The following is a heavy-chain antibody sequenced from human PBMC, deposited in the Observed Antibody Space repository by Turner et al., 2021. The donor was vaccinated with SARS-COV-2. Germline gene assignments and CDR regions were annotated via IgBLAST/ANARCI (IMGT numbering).Heavy chain of an antibody. CDR3: VRDRPRPGDRDALDI. V-gene: IGHV3-23*01. CDR1: GFTFNTYA. Sequence: EVQGLESGGGLAQPGGSLRPSCAASGFTFNTYAMSWVRQAPGKGLVWVSVVSGLGDTRFYADSVRGRFTISRDNTKNRVYLQMNSLRPDDTALYYCVRDRPRPGDRDALDIWGQGTMVTVSS. J-gene: IGHJ3*02. D-gene: IGHD7-27*01. CDR2: VSGLGDTR.